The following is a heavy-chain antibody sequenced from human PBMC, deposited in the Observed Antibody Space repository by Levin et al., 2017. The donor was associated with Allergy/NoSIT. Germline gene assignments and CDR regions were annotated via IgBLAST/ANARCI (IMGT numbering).Heavy chain of an antibody. CDR2: INHSGST. CDR1: DGSFSGFY. J-gene: IGHJ6*03. V-gene: IGHV4-34*01. Sequence: SETLSLTCAVYDGSFSGFYWNWIRQPPGKGLEWIGDINHSGSTSYNTSLKSRVSISVDTSKNQFSLRLSSVTAADTAVYYCARGLAGFLRKHDYSKDYYYYYYMDVWGKGTTVTVSS. CDR3: ARGLAGFLRKHDYSKDYYYYYYMDV. D-gene: IGHD4-11*01.